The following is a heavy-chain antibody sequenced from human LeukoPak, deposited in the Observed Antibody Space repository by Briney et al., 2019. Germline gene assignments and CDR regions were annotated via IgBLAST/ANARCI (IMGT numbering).Heavy chain of an antibody. J-gene: IGHJ4*02. V-gene: IGHV4-34*01. CDR3: ARRSSWYPPYIDY. CDR1: GGSFSGYY. D-gene: IGHD6-13*01. CDR2: INHSGST. Sequence: PSETLSLTCAVYGGSFSGYYWSWIRQPPGKGLEWIGEINHSGSTNYNPSLKSRVTISVDTSKNQFSLKLSSVTAADTAVYYCARRSSWYPPYIDYWGQGTLVAVSS.